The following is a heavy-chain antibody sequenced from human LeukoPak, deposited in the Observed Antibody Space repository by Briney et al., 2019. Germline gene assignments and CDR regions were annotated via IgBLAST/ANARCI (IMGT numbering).Heavy chain of an antibody. CDR3: ARGSSGWYSIDY. Sequence: PSETLSLTCTVSGGSINNYYWSWIRQPAGKGLEWIGRIYSSGSTNYNPSLQCRVTMSVDTSKNQFSLKLSSVTAADTAVYYCARGSSGWYSIDYWGQGTLVTVSS. CDR1: GGSINNYY. CDR2: IYSSGST. V-gene: IGHV4-4*07. J-gene: IGHJ4*02. D-gene: IGHD6-19*01.